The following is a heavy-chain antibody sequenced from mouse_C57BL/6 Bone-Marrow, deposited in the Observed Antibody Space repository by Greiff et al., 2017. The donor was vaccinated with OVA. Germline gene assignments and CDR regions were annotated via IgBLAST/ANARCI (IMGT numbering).Heavy chain of an antibody. Sequence: VQLQQSGAELVRPGASVKLSCKASGYTFTDYYINWVKQRPGQGLEWIARIYPGSGNTYYNEKFKGKATLTAEKSSSTAYMQLSSLTSEDSAVYFCARSRTGYWGQGTTLTVSS. CDR3: ARSRTGY. V-gene: IGHV1-76*01. CDR1: GYTFTDYY. J-gene: IGHJ2*01. CDR2: IYPGSGNT.